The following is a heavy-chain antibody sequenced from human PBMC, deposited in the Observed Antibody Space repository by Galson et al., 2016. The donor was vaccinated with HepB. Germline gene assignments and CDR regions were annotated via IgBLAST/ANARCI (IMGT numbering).Heavy chain of an antibody. CDR1: GFNFNTYG. CDR2: IWYDGSNK. Sequence: SLRLSCATSGFNFNTYGMHWVRQAPGKGLEWVAVIWYDGSNKYYADSVKGRFAIPRDNSRTTLYLQMNSLRADDTAVYYCARGGYLYYSGTYMGAYWGQGTLVTVSS. J-gene: IGHJ4*02. D-gene: IGHD1-7*01. CDR3: ARGGYLYYSGTYMGAY. V-gene: IGHV3-33*01.